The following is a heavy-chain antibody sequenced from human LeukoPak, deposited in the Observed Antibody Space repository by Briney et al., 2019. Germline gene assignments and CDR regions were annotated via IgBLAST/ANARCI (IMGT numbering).Heavy chain of an antibody. CDR2: INPSGGST. CDR3: ARVVVDSSQDYFDY. J-gene: IGHJ4*02. Sequence: GASVKVSCKPSGYTFTDYAINWVRQAPGQGLEWMGIINPSGGSTSYAQKFQGRVTMTRDTSTSTVYMELSSLRSEDTAVYYCARVVVDSSQDYFDYWGQGALVTVSP. D-gene: IGHD3-22*01. CDR1: GYTFTDYA. V-gene: IGHV1-46*01.